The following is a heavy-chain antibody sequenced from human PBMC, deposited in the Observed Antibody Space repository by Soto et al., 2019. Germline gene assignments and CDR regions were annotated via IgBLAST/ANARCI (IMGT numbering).Heavy chain of an antibody. D-gene: IGHD4-17*01. CDR2: IYYSGST. J-gene: IGHJ5*02. CDR3: ARVFPLLRVTTVITSWFDP. V-gene: IGHV4-31*03. CDR1: GGSISSGGYY. Sequence: SETLSLTCTVSGGSISSGGYYWSWIRQHPGKGLEWIGYIYYSGSTYYNPSLKSRVTISVDTSKNQFSLKLSSVTAADTAVYYCARVFPLLRVTTVITSWFDPWGQGTLVTVSS.